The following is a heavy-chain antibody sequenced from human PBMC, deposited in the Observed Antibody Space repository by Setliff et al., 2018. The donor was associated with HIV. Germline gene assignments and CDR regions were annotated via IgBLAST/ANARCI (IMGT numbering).Heavy chain of an antibody. CDR2: ISAYSGET. V-gene: IGHV1-18*01. Sequence: ASVKVSCKTSGFAFTNYGFTWVRQAPGQGLEWMGWISAYSGETFSTLKFRDRVTLTTDTSTNTAHMELRSLTYGDTAVYFRARGWDYGVRKPEDWGQGTLVTAPQ. CDR3: ARGWDYGVRKPED. J-gene: IGHJ4*02. D-gene: IGHD3-10*01. CDR1: GFAFTNYG.